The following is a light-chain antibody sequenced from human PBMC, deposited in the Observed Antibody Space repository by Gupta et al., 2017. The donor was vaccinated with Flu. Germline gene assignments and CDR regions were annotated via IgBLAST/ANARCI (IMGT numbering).Light chain of an antibody. J-gene: IGKJ4*01. CDR3: QQYNNWRLT. V-gene: IGKV3-15*01. CDR1: QSVSSS. CDR2: GAS. Sequence: EIVMTQSPAPLSVSPGERATLTCRASQSVSSSLDWYQQKPGRAPRLLIYGASTRASGIPARFSGSGSGTEFTLTISSLQSEDFAVYYCQQYNNWRLTFGGGTKVEI.